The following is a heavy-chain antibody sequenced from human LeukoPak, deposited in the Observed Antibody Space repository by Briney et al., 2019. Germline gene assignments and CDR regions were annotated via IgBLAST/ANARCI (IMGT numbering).Heavy chain of an antibody. CDR1: GFTFRSYA. CDR2: INESGGSA. Sequence: GGSLGLSCAASGFTFRSYAMSWVRQLPGKGLEWLSYINESGGSAYYADSVKGRLVISRDNSKNSLYLEINSLRAEDTAVYYCATYDYVWGRYRLAQSDYWGQGTLVTVSS. CDR3: ATYDYVWGRYRLAQSDY. J-gene: IGHJ4*02. V-gene: IGHV3-23*01. D-gene: IGHD3-16*02.